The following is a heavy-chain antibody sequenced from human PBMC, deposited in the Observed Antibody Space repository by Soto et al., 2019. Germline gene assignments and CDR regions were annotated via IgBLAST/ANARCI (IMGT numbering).Heavy chain of an antibody. J-gene: IGHJ4*02. CDR2: ISYDGRNK. CDR3: AKDGSISARYFDY. CDR1: GFTLSSYG. V-gene: IGHV3-30*18. Sequence: VQLVESGGGVVQPGSSLRLSCAASGFTLSSYGMHWVRQAPGKGLEWVAVISYDGRNKYYADSVKGRFTISRDNSKNTLYLEMNSLRAEDTAVYYCAKDGSISARYFDYWGQGTLATVSS. D-gene: IGHD6-6*01.